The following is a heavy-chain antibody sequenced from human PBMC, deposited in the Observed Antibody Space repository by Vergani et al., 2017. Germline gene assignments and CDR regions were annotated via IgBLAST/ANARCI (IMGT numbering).Heavy chain of an antibody. D-gene: IGHD1-26*01. CDR2: IKQDGSEK. V-gene: IGHV3-7*01. CDR1: GFTFSSYW. CDR3: ARVRIVGAMWFDP. Sequence: EVQLVESGGGLVQPGGSLRLSCAASGFTFSSYWMSGVRQAPGKGLEWVANIKQDGSEKYYVDSVKGRFTISRDNAKNSLYLQMNSLRAEDTAVYYCARVRIVGAMWFDPWGQGTLVTVSS. J-gene: IGHJ5*02.